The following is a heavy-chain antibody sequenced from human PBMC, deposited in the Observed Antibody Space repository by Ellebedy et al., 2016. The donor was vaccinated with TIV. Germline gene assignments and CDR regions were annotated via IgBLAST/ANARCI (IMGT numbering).Heavy chain of an antibody. Sequence: MPSETLSLTCNVSGASISSYSWSWIRQPPGKGLEWIGYMSNSGSTNYNPSLKSRVTISVDTSKSQFSLKLTSVTAADTAVYYCASRASGRSDLGRGLYFENWGQGMLVTVSS. CDR1: GASISSYS. CDR2: MSNSGST. J-gene: IGHJ4*02. V-gene: IGHV4-4*08. CDR3: ASRASGRSDLGRGLYFEN. D-gene: IGHD1-26*01.